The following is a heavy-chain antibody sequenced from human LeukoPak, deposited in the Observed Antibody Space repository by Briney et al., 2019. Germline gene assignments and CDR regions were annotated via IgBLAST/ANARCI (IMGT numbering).Heavy chain of an antibody. Sequence: PGGSLRLSCAGSGFTISAYWMHWVRQAPGKGLVWVSRMNSDGSSTSYGDSVKGRFTISRDNAKNTLYLQMNSLRAEDTAVYYCARVAGDSSGYYHYFESWGQGTLVTVSS. CDR3: ARVAGDSSGYYHYFES. D-gene: IGHD3-22*01. CDR2: MNSDGSST. V-gene: IGHV3-74*01. CDR1: GFTISAYW. J-gene: IGHJ4*02.